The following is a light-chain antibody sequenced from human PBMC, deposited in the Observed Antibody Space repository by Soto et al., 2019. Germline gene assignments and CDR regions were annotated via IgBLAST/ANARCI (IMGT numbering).Light chain of an antibody. J-gene: IGKJ1*01. V-gene: IGKV1-5*03. Sequence: DIQMTQSPSTLSAAVGDRVTITCRASQSVDTCVAGYQQKPWKAPHLLIYKSSSLETAVPSRFSGSGSVTDLTLTIRSLQPNEFPNYSCQQFYRYPWTFGQGTKVEIK. CDR2: KSS. CDR3: QQFYRYPWT. CDR1: QSVDTC.